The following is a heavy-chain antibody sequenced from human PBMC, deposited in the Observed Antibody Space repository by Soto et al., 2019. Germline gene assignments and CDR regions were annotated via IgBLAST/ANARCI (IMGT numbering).Heavy chain of an antibody. J-gene: IGHJ4*02. CDR1: GGTFSHYA. D-gene: IGHD2-2*01. CDR3: ARARGYCSGTGCYRGF. CDR2: IVPVSGTT. Sequence: QVQLVQSGAEVKKPGSSVKVSCKSPGGTFSHYAITWVRQSPGQGLEWMGVIVPVSGTTDYAEKFRGRVTITSDKITSTAYMELSNLQSDDTAVYYCARARGYCSGTGCYRGFWGQGTLVTVSS. V-gene: IGHV1-69*06.